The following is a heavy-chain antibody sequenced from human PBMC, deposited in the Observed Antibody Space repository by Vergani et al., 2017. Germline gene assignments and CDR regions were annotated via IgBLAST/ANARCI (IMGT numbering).Heavy chain of an antibody. CDR1: GYSFTSYW. V-gene: IGHV5-51*01. J-gene: IGHJ4*02. CDR3: ARHDSWLQLEGDGGSVDY. CDR2: IYPGDSDT. D-gene: IGHD5-24*01. Sequence: EVQLVQSGAEVKKPGESLKISCKGSGYSFTSYWIGWVRQMPGKGLEWMGIIYPGDSDTRYSPSFQGQVTISADKSISTAYLQWSSLKASDTAMYYCARHDSWLQLEGDGGSVDYWGQGTLGTVSS.